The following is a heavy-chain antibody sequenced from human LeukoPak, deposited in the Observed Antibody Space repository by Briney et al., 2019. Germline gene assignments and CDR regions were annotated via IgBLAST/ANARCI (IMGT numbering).Heavy chain of an antibody. V-gene: IGHV3-74*01. CDR1: GFTFSSYW. J-gene: IGHJ4*02. CDR3: ARESLGYYDSSGYLFDY. Sequence: PGGSLRLSCVASGFTFSSYWMHWVRQDPRKGLVWVSRINGDGRNINYADSVRGRFTISRDNAKNSLYLQMNSLRAEDTAVYYCARESLGYYDSSGYLFDYWGQGTLVTVSS. CDR2: INGDGRNI. D-gene: IGHD3-22*01.